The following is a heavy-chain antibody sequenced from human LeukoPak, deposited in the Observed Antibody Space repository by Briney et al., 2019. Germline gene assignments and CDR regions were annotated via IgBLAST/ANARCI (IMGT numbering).Heavy chain of an antibody. CDR2: IYPGDSDT. D-gene: IGHD3-22*01. V-gene: IGHV5-51*01. CDR3: ARWGTYYYDGSGYYSYYFDY. CDR1: GYSFTSYW. Sequence: GESLKISCKGSGYSFTSYWIGWVRQMPGKGLEWMGIIYPGDSDTRYSPSFQGQVTVSADKSISTAYLQWSSLKASDTAMYYCARWGTYYYDGSGYYSYYFDYWGQGTLVTVSS. J-gene: IGHJ4*02.